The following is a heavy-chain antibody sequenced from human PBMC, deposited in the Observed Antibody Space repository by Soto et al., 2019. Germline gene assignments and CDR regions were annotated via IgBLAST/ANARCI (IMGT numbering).Heavy chain of an antibody. J-gene: IGHJ4*02. CDR1: GDPIRSYH. CDR2: IYHTAGT. V-gene: IGHV4-59*01. Sequence: SETLSLTCTISGDPIRSYHWNWIRQPPGKGLEWIGYIYHTAGTNYNRSLKSRVTISVAPSKNQLSLNLSSVTAADPAVYYCAGTRSRGVNFDYWGQGTLVTVSS. CDR3: AGTRSRGVNFDY. D-gene: IGHD3-16*02.